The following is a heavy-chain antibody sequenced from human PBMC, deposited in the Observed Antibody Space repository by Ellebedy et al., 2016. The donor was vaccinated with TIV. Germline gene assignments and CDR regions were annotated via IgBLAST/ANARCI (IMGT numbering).Heavy chain of an antibody. CDR1: GYTFTSYG. D-gene: IGHD3-16*01. J-gene: IGHJ6*02. CDR3: ARSHFGGSYGRDV. Sequence: AASVKVSCKASGYTFTSYGISWVRQAPGQGLEWMGRIIPILGIANYAQKVQGRVTITADKSTSTAYMELSSLRSEDTAVYYCARSHFGGSYGRDVWGQGTTVTVSS. CDR2: IIPILGIA. V-gene: IGHV1-69*04.